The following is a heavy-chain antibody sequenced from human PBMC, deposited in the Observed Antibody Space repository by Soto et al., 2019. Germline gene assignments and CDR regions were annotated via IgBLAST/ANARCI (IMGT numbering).Heavy chain of an antibody. CDR3: ATGDFGLWLAFHI. CDR2: SYNSGNT. D-gene: IGHD3-16*01. V-gene: IGHV4-31*03. J-gene: IGHJ3*02. CDR1: GGSISSDGYY. Sequence: QVQLQESGPGLVKPSETLSLTCTVSGGSISSDGYYWSWIRQHPGKGLEWMGYSYNSGNTYYNPSRKSRVTISMDTSKKQFSLKLSSVTAADTAVYYCATGDFGLWLAFHIWGQGTMVTVSS.